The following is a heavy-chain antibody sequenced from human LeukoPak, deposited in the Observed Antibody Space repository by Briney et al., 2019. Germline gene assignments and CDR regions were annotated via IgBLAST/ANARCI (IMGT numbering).Heavy chain of an antibody. Sequence: SVKVSCKASGGTFSRYAISWVRQAPGQGLEWMGGIIPIFGTANYAQKFRGRVTITADESTSTAYMEVSSLRSEDTAVYYCARAYSGYDFFDYWGQGILVTVSS. V-gene: IGHV1-69*13. D-gene: IGHD5-12*01. CDR3: ARAYSGYDFFDY. CDR1: GGTFSRYA. J-gene: IGHJ4*02. CDR2: IIPIFGTA.